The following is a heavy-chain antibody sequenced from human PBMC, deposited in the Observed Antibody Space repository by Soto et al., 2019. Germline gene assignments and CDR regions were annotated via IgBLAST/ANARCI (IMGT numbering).Heavy chain of an antibody. CDR3: ARAPYYYDSSGYLYWFDP. Sequence: SETLSLTCTVSGGSVSSGSYYWSWIRQPPGKGLEWIGYIYYSGSTNYNPSLKSRVTISVDTSKNQFSLKLSSVTAADTAVYYCARAPYYYDSSGYLYWFDPWGQGTLVTVSS. J-gene: IGHJ5*02. D-gene: IGHD3-22*01. CDR1: GGSVSSGSYY. V-gene: IGHV4-61*01. CDR2: IYYSGST.